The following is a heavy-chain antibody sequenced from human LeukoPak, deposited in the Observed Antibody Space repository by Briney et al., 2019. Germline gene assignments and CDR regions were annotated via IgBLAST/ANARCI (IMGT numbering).Heavy chain of an antibody. CDR2: IKSRTDGGTI. Sequence: GGSLRLSCAASGFTFSSYAMSWVRQAPGKGLEWVCRIKSRTDGGTIEYAAPVKGRFSISRDDSKNTLYLQINSLKTEDTAVYYCADLGDYGVGWGQGTLVTVSS. CDR3: ADLGDYGVG. D-gene: IGHD4-17*01. J-gene: IGHJ4*02. V-gene: IGHV3-15*01. CDR1: GFTFSSYA.